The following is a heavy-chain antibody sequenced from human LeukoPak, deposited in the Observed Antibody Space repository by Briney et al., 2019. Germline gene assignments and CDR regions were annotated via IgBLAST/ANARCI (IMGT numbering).Heavy chain of an antibody. V-gene: IGHV1-69*05. J-gene: IGHJ4*02. CDR3: ATGGGSSGYHNFDY. CDR2: IIPIFGTA. D-gene: IGHD3-22*01. Sequence: ASVKVSCKASGGTFSSYAISWVRQAPGQGLEWMGGIIPIFGTANYAQKFQGRVTITTDESTNTAYMELSSLRSEDTAVYYCATGGGSSGYHNFDYWGQGTLVTVST. CDR1: GGTFSSYA.